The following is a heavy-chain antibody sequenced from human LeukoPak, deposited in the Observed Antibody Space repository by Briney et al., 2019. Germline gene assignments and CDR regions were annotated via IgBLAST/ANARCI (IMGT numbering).Heavy chain of an antibody. CDR2: ISYDGSNK. D-gene: IGHD6-13*01. CDR1: GFTFSSYA. V-gene: IGHV3-30*14. J-gene: IGHJ4*02. Sequence: GGSLRLSCAASGFTFSSYAMHWVRQAPGKGLEWVAVISYDGSNKYYADSVKGRFTMSRDNSKNRVYLQMDSLRAEDTAVYYCARDRGAAAGNWGQGTLVTVSS. CDR3: ARDRGAAAGN.